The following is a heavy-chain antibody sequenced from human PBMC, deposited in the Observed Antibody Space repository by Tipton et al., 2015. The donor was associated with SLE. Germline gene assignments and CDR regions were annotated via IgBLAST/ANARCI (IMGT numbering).Heavy chain of an antibody. V-gene: IGHV4-38-2*02. CDR3: ARHMITGGEFDY. CDR1: GYSISSGYY. D-gene: IGHD3-16*01. CDR2: IYRSGNT. J-gene: IGHJ4*02. Sequence: LRLSCTVSGYSISSGYYWGWIRQPPGKGLEWIGSIYRSGNTFYNPSLKSRVTISVDTSKNQFSLKLSSVTAADTAVYYCARHMITGGEFDYWGQGTLVTVSS.